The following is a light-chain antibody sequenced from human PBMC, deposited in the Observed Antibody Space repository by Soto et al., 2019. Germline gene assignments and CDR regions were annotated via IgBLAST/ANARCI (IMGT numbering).Light chain of an antibody. CDR3: QQYNNWPRT. Sequence: EIVMTQSPATLSVSPGERATLSCRASQRVSYNLAWYQQQPGQAPRLLIYGASTRATGIPARFSGSGSGTEFTLTISSLQSEDFAVYYCQQYNNWPRTFGQGTKVDIK. CDR1: QRVSYN. J-gene: IGKJ1*01. V-gene: IGKV3-15*01. CDR2: GAS.